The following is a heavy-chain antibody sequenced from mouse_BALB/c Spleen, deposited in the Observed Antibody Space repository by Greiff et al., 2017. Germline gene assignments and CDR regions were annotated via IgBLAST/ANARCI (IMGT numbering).Heavy chain of an antibody. V-gene: IGHV5-6-5*01. CDR1: GFTFSSYA. CDR3: AGLYYYGSYFDY. D-gene: IGHD1-1*01. J-gene: IGHJ2*01. Sequence: DVMLVESGGGLVKPGGSLKLSCAASGFTFSSYAMSWVRQTPEKRLEWVASISSGGSTYYPDSVKGRFTISRDNARNILYLQMSSLRSEDTAMYYCAGLYYYGSYFDYWGQGTTLTVSS. CDR2: ISSGGST.